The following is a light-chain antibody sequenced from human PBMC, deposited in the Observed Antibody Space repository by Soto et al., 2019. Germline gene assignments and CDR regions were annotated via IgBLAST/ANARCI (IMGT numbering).Light chain of an antibody. CDR1: QSINTW. J-gene: IGKJ1*01. V-gene: IGKV1-5*03. CDR3: QQYNTYPWT. CDR2: KAF. Sequence: DIQMTQSPSTLSASVGDRVTITCRASQSINTWLAWDRQKPGKAPNLLIYKAFSLESGVPSRFSGSGSGTEFTLTISSLQPDDFATYYCQQYNTYPWTFGQGTKVEIK.